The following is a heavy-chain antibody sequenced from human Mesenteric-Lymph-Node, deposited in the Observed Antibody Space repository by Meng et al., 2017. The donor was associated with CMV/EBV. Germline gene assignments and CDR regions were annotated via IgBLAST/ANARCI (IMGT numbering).Heavy chain of an antibody. J-gene: IGHJ6*02. CDR1: GFTFSSHE. D-gene: IGHD3-3*01. Sequence: GESLKIPCAASGFTFSSHEMNWVRQAPGKGLEWVSYISSSGSTIYYADSVKGRFTISRDNAKNSLYLQMNSLRAEDTAVYYCARQGKEYYDFWSGYYAEYYYYGMDVWGQGTTVTVSS. CDR2: ISSSGSTI. V-gene: IGHV3-48*03. CDR3: ARQGKEYYDFWSGYYAEYYYYGMDV.